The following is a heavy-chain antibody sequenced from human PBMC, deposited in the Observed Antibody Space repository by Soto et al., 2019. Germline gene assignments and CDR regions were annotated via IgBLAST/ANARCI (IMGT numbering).Heavy chain of an antibody. CDR2: TYYRSKWYS. CDR1: GDSVSSNSAA. CDR3: ARGSWDDVSGHYYMDV. D-gene: IGHD1-1*01. V-gene: IGHV6-1*01. J-gene: IGHJ6*03. Sequence: QVQLQQSGPGLVKPSQTLSLTCDISGDSVSSNSAAWTWIRQTPSTGLEWLGRTYYRSKWYSNYAISVKSRVTVNPDTFKNQFSLQLNSVTPEDTAVYYCARGSWDDVSGHYYMDVWGKGTTVTVSS.